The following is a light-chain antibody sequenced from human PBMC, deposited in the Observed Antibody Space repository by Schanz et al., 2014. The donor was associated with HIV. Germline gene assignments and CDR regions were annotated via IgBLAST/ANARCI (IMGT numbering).Light chain of an antibody. Sequence: GDRVTITCRASESIYKWLAWYQQKPGKAPKLLIYQASTLETGVTSTFSGGGSGTEFTLTISSLQPEDFATYYCQSTGSAPLTFGGGTKVE. CDR2: QAS. V-gene: IGKV1-5*03. CDR3: QSTGSAPLT. CDR1: ESIYKW. J-gene: IGKJ4*01.